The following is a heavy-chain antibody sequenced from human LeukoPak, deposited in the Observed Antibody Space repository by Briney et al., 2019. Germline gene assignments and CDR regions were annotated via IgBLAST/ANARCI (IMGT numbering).Heavy chain of an antibody. CDR2: IKSKGDGETI. CDR3: TTVRTY. CDR1: GFPFTKTW. Sequence: GGSLRLSCAASGFPFTKTWMNWVRQATGKGLEWVGRIKSKGDGETIDYAAPVKGRFTISRDDSKNTLYLQMNSLKSEDTAVYYCTTVRTYWGQGTLVTVSS. V-gene: IGHV3-15*01. J-gene: IGHJ4*02. D-gene: IGHD3/OR15-3a*01.